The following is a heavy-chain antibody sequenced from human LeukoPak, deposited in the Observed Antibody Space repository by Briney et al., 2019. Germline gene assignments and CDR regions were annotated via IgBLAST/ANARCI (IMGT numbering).Heavy chain of an antibody. CDR1: GFAFTSYG. CDR3: AKSLYTSLLREVFDQ. J-gene: IGHJ4*02. V-gene: IGHV3-33*03. CDR2: IAYDGSLQ. D-gene: IGHD2-2*02. Sequence: GTSLRLSCAASGFAFTSYGIHWLRRAPGKGLDWVAFIAYDGSLQYYGDSVRGRFTISRDNSENTVYLEMNSLRADDTGVYFCAKSLYTSLLREVFDQWGQGTLVAVSS.